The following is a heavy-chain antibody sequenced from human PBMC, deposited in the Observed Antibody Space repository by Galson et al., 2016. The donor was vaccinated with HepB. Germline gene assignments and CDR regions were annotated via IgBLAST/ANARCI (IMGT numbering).Heavy chain of an antibody. CDR3: AREGSAARCFDY. Sequence: SLRLSCAASGFTFTSYAMTWVRQAPGKGLEWVAAVSGSGGTTYYADSVKGRFTISRDNFKNTGYLEMNSLRGEDTAVYYCAREGSAARCFDYWGQGTLVTVSS. J-gene: IGHJ4*02. D-gene: IGHD1-26*01. CDR2: VSGSGGTT. V-gene: IGHV3-23*01. CDR1: GFTFTSYA.